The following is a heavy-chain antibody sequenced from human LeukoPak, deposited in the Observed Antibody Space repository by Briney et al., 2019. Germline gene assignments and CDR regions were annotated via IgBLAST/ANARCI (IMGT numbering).Heavy chain of an antibody. CDR3: AKEGREYYDILTGYEK. CDR1: GFTFSSYA. Sequence: GGSLRLSCAASGFTFSSYAMSWVRQAPGKGLEWVSAISGSGGSTYYADSVKGRFTISRDNSKNTLYLQMNGLRAEDTAVYYCAKEGREYYDILTGYEKWGQGTLVTVSS. J-gene: IGHJ4*02. D-gene: IGHD3-9*01. CDR2: ISGSGGST. V-gene: IGHV3-23*01.